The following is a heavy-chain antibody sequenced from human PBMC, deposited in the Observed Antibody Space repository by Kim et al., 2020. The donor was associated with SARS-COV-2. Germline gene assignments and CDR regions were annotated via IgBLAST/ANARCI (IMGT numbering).Heavy chain of an antibody. CDR3: ARGVGGRRYYYYGMDV. Sequence: KFQGRVTITRDTSASTAYMELSSLRSEDTAVYYCARGVGGRRYYYYGMDVWGQGTTVTVSS. V-gene: IGHV1-3*01. D-gene: IGHD3-16*01. J-gene: IGHJ6*02.